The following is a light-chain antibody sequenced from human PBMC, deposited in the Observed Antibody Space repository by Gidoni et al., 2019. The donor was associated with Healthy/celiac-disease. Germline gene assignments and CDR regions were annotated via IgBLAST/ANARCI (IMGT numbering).Light chain of an antibody. CDR2: DAS. J-gene: IGKJ5*01. CDR3: QQFNSYPPL. CDR1: QGISSA. Sequence: AIQLTQSPSSLSASVGDRVTITCRASQGISSALAWYQQKPDKAPKLLIYDASSLESGVPSRFSGSGSGTDFTLTISSLQPEDFATYYCQQFNSYPPLFGQGTRLEIK. V-gene: IGKV1-13*02.